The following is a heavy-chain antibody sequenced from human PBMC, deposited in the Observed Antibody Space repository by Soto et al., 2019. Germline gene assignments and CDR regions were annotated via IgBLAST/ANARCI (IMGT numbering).Heavy chain of an antibody. V-gene: IGHV1-18*01. D-gene: IGHD2-2*01. CDR3: ARIPAPVVPAAVNWFDP. J-gene: IGHJ5*02. CDR2: ISAYNGNT. CDR1: GYTFTSYG. Sequence: ASVKVSCKASGYTFTSYGISWVRQAPGQGLEWMGWISAYNGNTNYAQKLQGRVTMTTDTSTSTAYMELRSLRSDDTAVYYCARIPAPVVPAAVNWFDPWGQGTLVTVP.